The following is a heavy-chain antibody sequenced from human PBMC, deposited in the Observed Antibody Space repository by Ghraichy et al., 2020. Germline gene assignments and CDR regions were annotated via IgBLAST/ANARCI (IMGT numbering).Heavy chain of an antibody. CDR3: AKGNVVVIAIFYY. Sequence: GESLNISCAASGFTFSSYAMSWVRQAPGKGLEWVSGISGSGDSTYYADSVKGRFTISRDNSKNTLYLQMNSLRAEDTAVYYCAKGNVVVIAIFYYWGQGTLVTVSS. J-gene: IGHJ4*02. D-gene: IGHD2-21*01. V-gene: IGHV3-23*01. CDR2: ISGSGDST. CDR1: GFTFSSYA.